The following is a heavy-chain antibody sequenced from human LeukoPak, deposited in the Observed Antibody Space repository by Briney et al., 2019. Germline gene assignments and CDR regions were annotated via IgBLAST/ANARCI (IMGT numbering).Heavy chain of an antibody. CDR2: IYSGGNT. Sequence: GGSLRLSCAASGFTVSNNYMSWVRQAPGKGLEWVSVIYSGGNTYYADSVKGRFTISRHNSMNTLYLQMNSLRTEDTAVYYCARGGGAARLFDYWGQGTLVTVSS. D-gene: IGHD6-6*01. CDR1: GFTVSNNY. CDR3: ARGGGAARLFDY. J-gene: IGHJ4*02. V-gene: IGHV3-53*04.